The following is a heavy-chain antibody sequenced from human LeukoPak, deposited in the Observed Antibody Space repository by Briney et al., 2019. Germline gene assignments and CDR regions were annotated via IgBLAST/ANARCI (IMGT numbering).Heavy chain of an antibody. Sequence: GGSLRLSCVGSGFTFSSYWMTWVRQAPGKGLEWVANIKDDGSEKYSVDSVKGQFTISRDNAKNLLYLQMSSLRAEDTAVYDCARARIDYWGQGTLVTVSS. CDR2: IKDDGSEK. V-gene: IGHV3-7*04. CDR1: GFTFSSYW. CDR3: ARARIDY. D-gene: IGHD1-14*01. J-gene: IGHJ4*02.